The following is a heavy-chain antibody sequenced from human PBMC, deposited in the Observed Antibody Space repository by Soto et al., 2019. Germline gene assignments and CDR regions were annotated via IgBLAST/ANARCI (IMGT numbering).Heavy chain of an antibody. Sequence: EVQVLESGGGSVQPGGSLRLSCAASGFTFSNFAMSWVRHAPGQGLEWVSEISGSTGTTYYADSVKGRFIISRDNSKNMVHLQMNNLRAEDTAVYYCAKDTSSSPYYMDVWGKGTTVTVSS. CDR2: ISGSTGTT. V-gene: IGHV3-23*01. D-gene: IGHD2-2*01. CDR3: AKDTSSSPYYMDV. J-gene: IGHJ6*03. CDR1: GFTFSNFA.